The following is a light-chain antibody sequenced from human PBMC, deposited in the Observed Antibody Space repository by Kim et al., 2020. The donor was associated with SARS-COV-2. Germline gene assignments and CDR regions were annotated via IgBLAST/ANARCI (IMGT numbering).Light chain of an antibody. CDR1: NNNVGNQG. V-gene: IGLV10-54*02. CDR2: RNN. J-gene: IGLJ3*02. Sequence: QTATLTCTGNNNNVGNQGAAWLQQHQGHPPKLLSYRNNNRPSGISERFSASRSGDTASLTITGLQPEDETDYYCSALDSSLNAWVFGGGTQLTVL. CDR3: SALDSSLNAWV.